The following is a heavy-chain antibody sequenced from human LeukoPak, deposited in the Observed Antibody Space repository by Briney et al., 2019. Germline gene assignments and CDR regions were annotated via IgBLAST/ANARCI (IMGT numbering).Heavy chain of an antibody. CDR2: ITAGGGT. D-gene: IGHD1-7*01. V-gene: IGHV3-23*01. CDR3: ARDPNGNYVGAFDF. J-gene: IGHJ3*01. CDR1: GFTFNNFA. Sequence: GGSLRLSCVASGFTFNNFALIWVRQAPGKGLEWVSSITAGGGTQYADAVKGRFTISRDSSKNTLYLYMNSLRADDTAVYFCARDPNGNYVGAFDFCGHGTMVTVSS.